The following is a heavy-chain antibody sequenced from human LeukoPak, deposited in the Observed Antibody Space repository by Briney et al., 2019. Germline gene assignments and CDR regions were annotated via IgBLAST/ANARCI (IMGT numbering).Heavy chain of an antibody. D-gene: IGHD3-10*01. Sequence: PGGSLRLSCAASGFIFSNYGVHWVRQAPGKGLEWVALIRYDGSNKYYADSVKGRFTTSRDNSKNTLFLQMDSLRAEDTAVYYCAKDGSYYGSGLDVWGKGTTVTVSS. V-gene: IGHV3-30*02. CDR3: AKDGSYYGSGLDV. J-gene: IGHJ6*04. CDR2: IRYDGSNK. CDR1: GFIFSNYG.